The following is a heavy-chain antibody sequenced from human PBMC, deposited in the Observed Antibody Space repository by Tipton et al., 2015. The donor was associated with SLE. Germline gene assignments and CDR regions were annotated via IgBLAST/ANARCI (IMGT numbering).Heavy chain of an antibody. V-gene: IGHV4-34*01. D-gene: IGHD6-13*01. CDR1: GESFLGYF. CDR3: ARDDRGIAAAGSYYYYGMDV. J-gene: IGHJ6*02. Sequence: LRLSCGVYGESFLGYFWTWIRQPPGKGLEWIGSIYYSESTYYNPSLKSRVTMSVDTTKNQFSLKLSSVTAADTAMYYCARDDRGIAAAGSYYYYGMDVWGQGTTITVSS. CDR2: IYYSEST.